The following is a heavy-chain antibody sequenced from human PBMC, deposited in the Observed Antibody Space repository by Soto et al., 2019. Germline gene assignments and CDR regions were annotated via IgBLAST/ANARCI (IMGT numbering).Heavy chain of an antibody. CDR1: GDSISSGSYY. J-gene: IGHJ5*02. Sequence: PSETLSLTCTVSGDSISSGSYYWDWIRQPPGKGLEWIGNIFYSGSTLYNPSLKGRVSIDVDTSKNQFSLKFSSVTAADTAVYFCARSGGSSGYDHWFDPLGLGILVT. CDR2: IFYSGST. V-gene: IGHV4-39*01. D-gene: IGHD5-12*01. CDR3: ARSGGSSGYDHWFDP.